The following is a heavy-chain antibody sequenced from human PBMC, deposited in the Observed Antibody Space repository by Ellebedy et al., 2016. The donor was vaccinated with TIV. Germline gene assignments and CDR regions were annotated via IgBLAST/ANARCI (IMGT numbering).Heavy chain of an antibody. Sequence: GGSLRLXXAASGFTFSDYYMSWIRQAPGKGLEWVSYISSSSSYTNYADSVKGRFTISRDNAKNSLYLQMNSLRAEDTAVYYCARDAQYCSSTSCYHLDYWGQGTLVTVSS. CDR2: ISSSSSYT. J-gene: IGHJ4*02. CDR3: ARDAQYCSSTSCYHLDY. V-gene: IGHV3-11*06. D-gene: IGHD2-2*01. CDR1: GFTFSDYY.